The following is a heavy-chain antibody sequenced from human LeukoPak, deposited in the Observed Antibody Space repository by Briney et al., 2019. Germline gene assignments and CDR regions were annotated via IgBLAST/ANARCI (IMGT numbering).Heavy chain of an antibody. D-gene: IGHD5-18*01. CDR3: AKGGQTTWIQLWLGDY. J-gene: IGHJ4*02. V-gene: IGHV3-30*02. Sequence: GGSLRLSCAASGFTFSSYGMHWVRQAPGKGLEWVAFIRYDGSKKYYADSVKGRFTISRDNSKNTLYLQMNSLRAEDTAVYYCAKGGQTTWIQLWLGDYWGQGTLVTVSS. CDR2: IRYDGSKK. CDR1: GFTFSSYG.